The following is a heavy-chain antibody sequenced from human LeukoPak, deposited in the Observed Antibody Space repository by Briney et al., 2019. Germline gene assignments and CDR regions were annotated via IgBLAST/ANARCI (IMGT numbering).Heavy chain of an antibody. CDR3: ARDHLRNYYYYYGMDV. J-gene: IGHJ6*02. Sequence: PGGSLRLSCAASGFTLTSYAMSWVRQAPGKGLEWVSAMSGSGDSTNYADSVKGRFTISRDNSKNTLYLQMNSLRAEDTAVYYCARDHLRNYYYYYGMDVWGQGTTVTVSS. CDR2: MSGSGDST. CDR1: GFTLTSYA. V-gene: IGHV3-23*01.